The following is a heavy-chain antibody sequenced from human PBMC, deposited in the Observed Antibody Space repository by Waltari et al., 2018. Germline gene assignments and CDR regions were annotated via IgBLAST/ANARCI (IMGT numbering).Heavy chain of an antibody. CDR1: GFSTDW. CDR3: SKRLEI. J-gene: IGHJ3*02. CDR2: INEDGGEK. Sequence: DVQPVESGGGLVQPGGSLRLSCEVSGFSTDWMDWVRQAPGKGLQWVASINEDGGEKYYLDSVKGRFTISRDNAKKLVYLEMNTLRAEDTATYYCSKRLEIWGRGTMVAVS. V-gene: IGHV3-7*01.